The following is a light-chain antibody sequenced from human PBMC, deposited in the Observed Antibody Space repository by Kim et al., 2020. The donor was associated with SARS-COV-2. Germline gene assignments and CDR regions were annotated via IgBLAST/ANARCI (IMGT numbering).Light chain of an antibody. J-gene: IGLJ2*01. CDR1: GSDVGGYNH. CDR2: DVT. CDR3: SSYAGTYKFAP. V-gene: IGLV2-11*03. Sequence: QSVTLSCTGTGSDVGGYNHVSWYQQHSGKAPKLIIYDVTERPSGVPDRFSGSKSGNTASLTISGLQADDEADYYCSSYAGTYKFAPFGGGTKVTVL.